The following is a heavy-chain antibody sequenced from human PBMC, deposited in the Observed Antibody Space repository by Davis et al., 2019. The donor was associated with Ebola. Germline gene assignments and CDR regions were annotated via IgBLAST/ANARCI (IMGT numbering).Heavy chain of an antibody. D-gene: IGHD3-3*01. V-gene: IGHV1-2*02. CDR2: INPNSGGT. Sequence: ASVKVSCKASGYTFTGYYMHWVRQAPGQGLEWMGWINPNSGGTNYAQKFQGRVTMTRDTSISTAYMELSSLRSDDTAVYYCARDGPEYYDFWSGYYTGWFDPWGQGTLVTVSS. CDR1: GYTFTGYY. CDR3: ARDGPEYYDFWSGYYTGWFDP. J-gene: IGHJ5*02.